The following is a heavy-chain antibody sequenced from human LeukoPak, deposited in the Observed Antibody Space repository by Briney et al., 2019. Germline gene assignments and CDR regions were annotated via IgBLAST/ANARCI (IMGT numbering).Heavy chain of an antibody. CDR2: IYYTGGT. CDR1: GVPTTSYY. CDR3: ARLPRRYSTTWFFDY. Sequence: SETLSLTCTVSGVPTTSYYWSWVRQSPGKALEWIGHIYYTGGTNYNPSLKSSVSISIDSSKNQFSLTLSSVTAADTAVYYCARLPRRYSTTWFFDYWGQGTLVTVSS. D-gene: IGHD6-13*01. V-gene: IGHV4-59*01. J-gene: IGHJ4*02.